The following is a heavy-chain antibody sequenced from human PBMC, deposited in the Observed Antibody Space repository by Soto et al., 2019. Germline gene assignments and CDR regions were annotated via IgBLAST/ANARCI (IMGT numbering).Heavy chain of an antibody. Sequence: GGSLRLSCAASGFTFSSYGMHWVRQAPGKGLEWVAVISYDGSNKYYADSVKGRFTISRDNSKNTLYLQMNSLRAEDTAVYYCAKALSNQLLLDWGFDPWGQGTLVTVSS. CDR2: ISYDGSNK. CDR1: GFTFSSYG. V-gene: IGHV3-30*18. CDR3: AKALSNQLLLDWGFDP. J-gene: IGHJ5*02. D-gene: IGHD2-2*01.